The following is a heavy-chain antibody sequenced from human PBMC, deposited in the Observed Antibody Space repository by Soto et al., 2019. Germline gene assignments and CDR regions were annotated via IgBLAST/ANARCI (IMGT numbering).Heavy chain of an antibody. CDR2: IYYTGTT. V-gene: IGHV4-31*03. D-gene: IGHD2-15*01. CDR1: GGSISSNGHY. CDR3: AREQWGYDS. J-gene: IGHJ4*02. Sequence: QVQLQESGPELVKPSQTLSLTCTVSGGSISSNGHYWTWIRQHPGKGLAWIAYIYYTGTTYYNPSLKSRLSISVDTSKNQFSLNLRSVTAADTAVYYCAREQWGYDSWGQGTLVTVSS.